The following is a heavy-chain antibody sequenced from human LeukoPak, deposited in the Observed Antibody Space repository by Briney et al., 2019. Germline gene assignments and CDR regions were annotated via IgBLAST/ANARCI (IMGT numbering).Heavy chain of an antibody. Sequence: PSETLSLTCAVYGGSFSGYYWSWIRQPPGKGLEWIGEINHSGSTNYNPSLKSRVTISVDKSKNQFSLKLSSVTAADTAVYYCARDGSDYGDYTGKWFDPWGQGTLVTVSS. CDR3: ARDGSDYGDYTGKWFDP. J-gene: IGHJ5*02. CDR2: INHSGST. V-gene: IGHV4-34*01. CDR1: GGSFSGYY. D-gene: IGHD4-17*01.